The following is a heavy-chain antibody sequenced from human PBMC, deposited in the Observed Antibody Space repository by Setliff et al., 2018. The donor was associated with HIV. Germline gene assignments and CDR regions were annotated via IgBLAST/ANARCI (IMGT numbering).Heavy chain of an antibody. CDR1: GFTFSNAW. D-gene: IGHD3-22*01. J-gene: IGHJ4*01. CDR3: ASSRPPDDSSGYLDH. Sequence: GGSLRLSCAASGFTFSNAWMTWVRQAPGKGLEWVANIKKDGSDKFYVDSVKGRFAISRDNAKNSLNLEMNSLRAEDTAIYYCASSRPPDDSSGYLDHWGQGTLVTVSS. V-gene: IGHV3-7*03. CDR2: IKKDGSDK.